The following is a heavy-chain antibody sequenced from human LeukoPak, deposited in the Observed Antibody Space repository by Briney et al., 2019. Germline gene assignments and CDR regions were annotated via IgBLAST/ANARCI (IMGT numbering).Heavy chain of an antibody. Sequence: AGGSLRLSCAASGFTVSTNYMSWVRQAPGKGLEWVSVIFSNGNTYYADSVKGRFSMSRDNSKNTLFLQMNSLRAEDTAVYYCARDRRVSGFDYWGQGTLVTVSS. V-gene: IGHV3-66*01. CDR2: IFSNGNT. J-gene: IGHJ4*02. CDR3: ARDRRVSGFDY. CDR1: GFTVSTNY.